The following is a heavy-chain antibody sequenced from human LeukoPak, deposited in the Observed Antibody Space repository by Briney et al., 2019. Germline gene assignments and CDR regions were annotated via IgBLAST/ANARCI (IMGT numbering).Heavy chain of an antibody. CDR2: INHSGST. CDR3: ARGRSSRHFDR. D-gene: IGHD6-13*01. Sequence: SETLSLTCAVYGGSFSGYYWSWIRQPPGKGLEWIGEINHSGSTNYNPSLKSRVTISVDTSKNQFSLKLSSVTAADTAVYYCARGRSSRHFDRWGQGTLVTVSS. CDR1: GGSFSGYY. J-gene: IGHJ5*02. V-gene: IGHV4-34*01.